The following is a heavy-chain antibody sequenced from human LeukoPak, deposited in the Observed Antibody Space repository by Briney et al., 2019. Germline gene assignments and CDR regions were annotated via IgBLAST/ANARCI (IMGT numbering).Heavy chain of an antibody. D-gene: IGHD3-9*01. Sequence: GGSLRLSCAASGFTFSAFGMDWVRQAPGKGLEWVSTITKSGDSTYYVDSVKGRFTIPRDNSKNTLYLQMNSLRAEDTAKYYCTKDYCGKFCSAVWGQGTTVTVSS. J-gene: IGHJ6*02. CDR2: ITKSGDST. CDR1: GFTFSAFG. V-gene: IGHV3-23*01. CDR3: TKDYCGKFCSAV.